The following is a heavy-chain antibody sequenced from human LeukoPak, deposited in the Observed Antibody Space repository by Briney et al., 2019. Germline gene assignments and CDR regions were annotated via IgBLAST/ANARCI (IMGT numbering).Heavy chain of an antibody. V-gene: IGHV3-30*03. CDR1: GFTFSSYG. J-gene: IGHJ4*02. CDR2: ISYDGSNK. Sequence: PGRSLRLSCAASGFTFSSYGMHWVRQAPGKGLEWVAVISYDGSNKYYADSVKGRFTISRDNSKNTLYLQMNSLRAEDTAVYYCATIRGHYQLLQSFDYWGQGTLVTVSS. CDR3: ATIRGHYQLLQSFDY. D-gene: IGHD2-2*01.